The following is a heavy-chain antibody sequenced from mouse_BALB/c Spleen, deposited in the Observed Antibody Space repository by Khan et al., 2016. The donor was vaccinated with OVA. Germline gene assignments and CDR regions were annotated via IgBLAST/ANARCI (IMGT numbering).Heavy chain of an antibody. CDR3: ARDYGCSCWFAY. CDR2: INPDNDGT. Sequence: VQLQESGPELVKPGASVKMSCKASGYTFTNYIIHWVKQKPGQGLEWIGDINPDNDGTKYNENFKGKATMTTDKSSSTAYMELSDLTSEDSAVYYCARDYGCSCWFAYWGQGTLVTVSA. V-gene: IGHV1S136*01. J-gene: IGHJ3*01. D-gene: IGHD1-1*01. CDR1: GYTFTNYI.